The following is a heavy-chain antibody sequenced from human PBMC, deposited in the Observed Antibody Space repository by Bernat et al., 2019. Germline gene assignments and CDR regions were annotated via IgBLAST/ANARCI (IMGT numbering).Heavy chain of an antibody. J-gene: IGHJ5*02. CDR2: IIPILGIA. V-gene: IGHV1-69*08. CDR3: ARDPAGYGSAASWFDP. D-gene: IGHD3-10*01. CDR1: GGTFSSYT. Sequence: QVQLVQSGAEVKKPGSSVKVSCKASGGTFSSYTISWVRQAPGQGLEWMGRIIPILGIANYAQKFQSRVTITADKSTSTAYMELSSLRSEDTAMYYCARDPAGYGSAASWFDPWGQGTLVTVSS.